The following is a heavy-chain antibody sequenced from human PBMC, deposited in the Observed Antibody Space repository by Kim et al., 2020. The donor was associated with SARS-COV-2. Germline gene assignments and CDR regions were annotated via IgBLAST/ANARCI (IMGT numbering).Heavy chain of an antibody. CDR3: AREDRRITMVRGVKAAFDI. J-gene: IGHJ3*02. CDR2: IKQVGGEK. V-gene: IGHV3-7*03. D-gene: IGHD3-10*01. CDR1: GFTFSSFG. Sequence: GGSLRLSCAASGFTFSSFGRSWVPQAPGKGLEWVANIKQVGGEKSYVDSVKGRFTISRDNAKNSLYLQMNSLRAEDTAVYYCAREDRRITMVRGVKAAFDIWGQGTMVTVSS.